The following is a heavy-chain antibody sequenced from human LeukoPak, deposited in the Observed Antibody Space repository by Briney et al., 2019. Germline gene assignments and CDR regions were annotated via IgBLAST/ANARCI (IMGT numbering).Heavy chain of an antibody. CDR3: ARGRKAAAGTDDAFDI. CDR1: GYTFTSYN. V-gene: IGHV1-69*13. J-gene: IGHJ3*02. D-gene: IGHD6-13*01. Sequence: SVKVSCKASGYTFTSYNINWVRQATGQGLEWMGGIIPIFGTANYAQKFQGRVTITADESTSTAYMELSSLRSEDTAVYYCARGRKAAAGTDDAFDIWGQGTMVTVSS. CDR2: IIPIFGTA.